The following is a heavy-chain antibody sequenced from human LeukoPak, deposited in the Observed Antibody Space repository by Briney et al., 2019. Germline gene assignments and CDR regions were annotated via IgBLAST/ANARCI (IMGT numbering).Heavy chain of an antibody. V-gene: IGHV5-51*01. J-gene: IGHJ6*02. Sequence: GESLKISCKGSGYSFTSYWIGWVRQMPGKGLEWMGIIYPGDSDTRYSPSFQGQVTISADKSISTAYLQWSSLKASDTAMYYCARNWRMGRYFDWSSHYYYYYGMDVWGQGTTVTVSS. CDR2: IYPGDSDT. CDR1: GYSFTSYW. CDR3: ARNWRMGRYFDWSSHYYYYYGMDV. D-gene: IGHD3-9*01.